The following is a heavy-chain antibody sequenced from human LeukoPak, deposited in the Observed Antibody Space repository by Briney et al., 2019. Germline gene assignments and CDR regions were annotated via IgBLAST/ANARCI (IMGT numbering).Heavy chain of an antibody. Sequence: GGSLRLSCAASGFTFSSYSMNCVRQAPGKGLEWVSYISSSSSTIYYADSVKGRFTISRDNAKNSLYLQMNSLRAEDTAVYYCARAKSVGATTPWFDPWGQGTLVTVSS. J-gene: IGHJ5*02. CDR1: GFTFSSYS. CDR3: ARAKSVGATTPWFDP. V-gene: IGHV3-48*01. CDR2: ISSSSSTI. D-gene: IGHD1-26*01.